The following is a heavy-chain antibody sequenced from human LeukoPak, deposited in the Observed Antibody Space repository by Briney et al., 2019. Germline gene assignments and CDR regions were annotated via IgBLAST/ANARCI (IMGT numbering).Heavy chain of an antibody. CDR1: GYSFTSYW. CDR2: IDPGDSYT. Sequence: GESLRISCKGSGYSFTSYWINWVRQMPGKGLEWMGRIDPGDSYTYYSPSFQGHVTISADRSLSTAYLQWSSLKASDTAMYYCARRPAMTGALADYWGQGTLATVSS. D-gene: IGHD1-14*01. V-gene: IGHV5-10-1*01. CDR3: ARRPAMTGALADY. J-gene: IGHJ4*02.